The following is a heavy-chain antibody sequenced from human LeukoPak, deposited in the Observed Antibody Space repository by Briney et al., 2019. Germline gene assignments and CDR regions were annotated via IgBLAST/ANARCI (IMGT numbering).Heavy chain of an antibody. Sequence: GGSLRLSCAASGFTFSSYEMNWVRQAPGKGLEWVSYISSSGSTIYYADSVKGRFTISRDSAKNSLYLQMNSLRAEDTAVYYCARVLPYGDYDYYFDYWGPGTLVTVSS. J-gene: IGHJ4*02. CDR3: ARVLPYGDYDYYFDY. D-gene: IGHD4-17*01. V-gene: IGHV3-48*03. CDR2: ISSSGSTI. CDR1: GFTFSSYE.